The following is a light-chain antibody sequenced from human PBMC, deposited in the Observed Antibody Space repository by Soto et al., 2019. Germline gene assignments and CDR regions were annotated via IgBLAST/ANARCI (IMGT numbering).Light chain of an antibody. V-gene: IGKV3-11*01. CDR2: DAS. CDR1: QSVSRY. CDR3: QQRSNWPPFT. J-gene: IGKJ5*01. Sequence: EIVVTQSPATLSLSPGERATLSCRASQSVSRYLAWYQQKPGQAPRLLICDASIRATGIPARFSGSGSGTDFTLTISSLEPEDFAVYYGQQRSNWPPFTFGQGTRLEIK.